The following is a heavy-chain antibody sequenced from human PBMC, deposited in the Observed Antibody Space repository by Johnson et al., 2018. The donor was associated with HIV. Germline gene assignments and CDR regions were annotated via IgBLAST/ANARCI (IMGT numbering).Heavy chain of an antibody. Sequence: QVQLVESGGGVVQPGGSLTLSCAASGFVFSDYVMHCVRQSPGKGLDWVTFIRYDGSGKYYADSVNGRFTISRDNSKNTLYLQMNSLRAEDTAGYYCAKDVGNYWPNAFDIWGQGTTVTVSS. CDR3: AKDVGNYWPNAFDI. CDR1: GFVFSDYV. J-gene: IGHJ3*02. V-gene: IGHV3-30*02. CDR2: IRYDGSGK. D-gene: IGHD3-22*01.